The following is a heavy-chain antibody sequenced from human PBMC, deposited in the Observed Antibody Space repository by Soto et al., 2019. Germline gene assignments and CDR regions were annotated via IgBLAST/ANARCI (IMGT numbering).Heavy chain of an antibody. CDR2: INHTGST. CDR1: GAPFSGYY. V-gene: IGHV4-34*02. CDR3: ARGREIFGAVTPFEY. Sequence: QVQLQQWGAGLPKPSETLSLTCAVYGAPFSGYYWTWIRQPPGKGLEWIGEINHTGSTKYNPSLKSRVTISLDTSKNLFSLSLRSVTAADTAVYYCARGREIFGAVTPFEYWGQGTQVAVSS. D-gene: IGHD3-3*01. J-gene: IGHJ4*02.